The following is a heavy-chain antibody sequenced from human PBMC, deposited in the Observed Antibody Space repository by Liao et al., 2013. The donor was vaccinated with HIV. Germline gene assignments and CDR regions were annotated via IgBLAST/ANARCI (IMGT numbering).Heavy chain of an antibody. CDR1: GGSISSYY. CDR3: ARGSRYFDWILSGPFVYVXFSFLGPNGTNRFD. CDR2: IYTSGST. D-gene: IGHD3-9*01. J-gene: IGHJ5*02. Sequence: QVQLQESGPGLVKPSETLSLICTVSGGSISSYYWSWIRQPAGKGLEWIGRIYTSGSTNYNPSLKSRVTISVDTSKNQFSLKLSSVTAADTAVYYCARGSRYFDWILSGPFVYVXFSFLGPNGTNRFD. V-gene: IGHV4-4*07.